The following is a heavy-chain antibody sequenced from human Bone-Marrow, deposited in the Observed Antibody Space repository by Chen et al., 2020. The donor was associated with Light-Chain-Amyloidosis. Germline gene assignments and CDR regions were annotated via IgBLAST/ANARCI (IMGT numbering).Heavy chain of an antibody. J-gene: IGHJ3*01. Sequence: QVQLQQWGAGLLKPPETLSLTCAVYGGSFSEFSWTWIRQPPGKGLEWGGDINHSGNTNYNPSLRSRVSISVDASKNRFSLKLNSVTAADTSVYYCARGGGGITGTTLAYAFDVWGQGAMVTVSS. CDR2: INHSGNT. D-gene: IGHD1-7*01. V-gene: IGHV4-34*02. CDR1: GGSFSEFS. CDR3: ARGGGGITGTTLAYAFDV.